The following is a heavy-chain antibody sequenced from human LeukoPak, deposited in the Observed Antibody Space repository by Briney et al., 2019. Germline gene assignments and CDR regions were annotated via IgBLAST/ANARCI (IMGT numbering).Heavy chain of an antibody. CDR2: INPSGGST. D-gene: IGHD3-22*01. V-gene: IGHV1-46*01. CDR1: GYTFTSYY. Sequence: ASVKVSCKASGYTFTSYYMHWVRQAPGQGLEWMGIINPSGGSTTYAQKFQGRVTMTRDTSTSTVYMELSSLRSEDTAVYYCARESDSSGYYYVLRAFDIWGQGTMVTVSS. CDR3: ARESDSSGYYYVLRAFDI. J-gene: IGHJ3*02.